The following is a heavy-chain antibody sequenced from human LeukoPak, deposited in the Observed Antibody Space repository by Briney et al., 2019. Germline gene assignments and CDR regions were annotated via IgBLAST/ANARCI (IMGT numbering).Heavy chain of an antibody. J-gene: IGHJ3*02. CDR3: ARNQGWYGSGRDAFDI. Sequence: PGGSLRLSCVASGITFSDSWMYWVRQVPGKGLVWVSRINIDGSRTNYADSAKGRFTISRDNSKNTLYLQMNSLRAEGTAVYYCARNQGWYGSGRDAFDIWGQGTMVTVSS. D-gene: IGHD3-10*01. V-gene: IGHV3-74*01. CDR1: GITFSDSW. CDR2: INIDGSRT.